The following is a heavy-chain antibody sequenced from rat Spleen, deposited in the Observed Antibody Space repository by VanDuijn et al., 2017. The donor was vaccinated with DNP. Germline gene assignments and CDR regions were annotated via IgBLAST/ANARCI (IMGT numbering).Heavy chain of an antibody. CDR3: ARYYGYYYAMDA. Sequence: EVQLVESGGGLVQPGRSLKLSCAAAGFTFSDYYMAWVRQAPKKGLEWVESISYEGSSTYYGDSVKWRFTISRDNAKSTLYLQMNSLRSEDTATYYCARYYGYYYAMDAWGQGTSVTVSS. D-gene: IGHD1-6*01. CDR1: GFTFSDYY. CDR2: ISYEGSST. V-gene: IGHV5-22*01. J-gene: IGHJ4*01.